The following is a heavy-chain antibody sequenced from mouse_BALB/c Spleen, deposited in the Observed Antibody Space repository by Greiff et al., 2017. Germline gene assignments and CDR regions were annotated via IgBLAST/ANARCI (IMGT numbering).Heavy chain of an antibody. D-gene: IGHD3-1*01. V-gene: IGHV2-9-2*01. J-gene: IGHJ3*01. CDR2: IWTGGGT. CDR1: GFSLTSYD. CDR3: VRDRANGAWFAY. Sequence: QVQLKESGPGLVAPSQSLSITCTVSGFSLTSYDISWIRQPPGKGLEWLGVIWTGGGTNYNSAFMSRLSISKDNSKSQVFLKMNSLQTDDTAIYYCVRDRANGAWFAYWGQGTLVTVSA.